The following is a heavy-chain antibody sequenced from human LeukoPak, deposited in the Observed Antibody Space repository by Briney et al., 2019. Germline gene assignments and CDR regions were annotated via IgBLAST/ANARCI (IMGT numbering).Heavy chain of an antibody. D-gene: IGHD4-17*01. V-gene: IGHV3-11*04. CDR1: GFTFSDFY. Sequence: PGGSLRLSCAAFGFTFSDFYMTWIRQAPGKGLEWVSYISSSGRTIYYADSVKGRFTISRDNAKNSLYLQMNSLRAEDTAVYYCARDAHYDDYGDLLDYWGQGTLVTVSS. CDR2: ISSSGRTI. J-gene: IGHJ4*02. CDR3: ARDAHYDDYGDLLDY.